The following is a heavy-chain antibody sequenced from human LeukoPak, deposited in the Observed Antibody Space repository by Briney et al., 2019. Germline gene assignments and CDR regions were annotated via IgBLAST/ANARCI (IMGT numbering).Heavy chain of an antibody. D-gene: IGHD1-26*01. CDR1: GGSISSYY. CDR2: IYYSGST. CDR3: ARGHWEQDTSTYAY. Sequence: SETLSLTCTVSGGSISSYYWNWIRQPPGKGLEWIGYIYYSGSTNYNPSLKSRVTMSLESAKNQLSLKLRSVTAADTAVYYCARGHWEQDTSTYAYWGQGSLVTVSS. V-gene: IGHV4-59*12. J-gene: IGHJ4*02.